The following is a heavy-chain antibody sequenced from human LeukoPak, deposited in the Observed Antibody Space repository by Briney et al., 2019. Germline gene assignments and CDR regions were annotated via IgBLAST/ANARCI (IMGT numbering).Heavy chain of an antibody. V-gene: IGHV4-61*01. D-gene: IGHD3-3*01. CDR3: ARDHPSRGYYRPYYGMDV. J-gene: IGHJ6*04. Sequence: SETLSLTCTVSGGSLSRGSYYWGWVRQPPGRGLEWLGYIYYSGSTNYNPSLKSRVTISVDTSKNQFSLKLSSVTAADTAVYYCARDHPSRGYYRPYYGMDVWGKGTTVTVSS. CDR1: GGSLSRGSYY. CDR2: IYYSGST.